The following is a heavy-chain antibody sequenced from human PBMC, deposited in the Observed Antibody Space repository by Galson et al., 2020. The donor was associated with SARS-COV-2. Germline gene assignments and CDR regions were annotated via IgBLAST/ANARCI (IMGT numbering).Heavy chain of an antibody. J-gene: IGHJ4*02. Sequence: SGPTLVKPTQTLTLTCTFSGFSLSTSGVGVGWIRQPPGKALEWLALIYWNDDKRYSPSLKSRLTITKDTSKNQVVLTMTNMDPVDTATYYCARSDIVATIFRVDWDYWGQGTLVTVSS. CDR3: ARSDIVATIFRVDWDY. CDR1: GFSLSTSGVG. CDR2: IYWNDDK. D-gene: IGHD5-12*01. V-gene: IGHV2-5*01.